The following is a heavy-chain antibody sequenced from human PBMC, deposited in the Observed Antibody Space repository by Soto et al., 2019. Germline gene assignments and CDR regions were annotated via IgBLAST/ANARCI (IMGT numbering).Heavy chain of an antibody. Sequence: PGDSLKISWKGSGYSFTSYLIGWVRQMPGKGLEWMGIIYPGDSDTRYSPSFQGQVTISADKSISTAYLQWSSLKASDTAMYYCARHPSRYYYYMDVWGKGTTVTVSS. CDR1: GYSFTSYL. CDR3: ARHPSRYYYYMDV. J-gene: IGHJ6*03. CDR2: IYPGDSDT. V-gene: IGHV5-51*01.